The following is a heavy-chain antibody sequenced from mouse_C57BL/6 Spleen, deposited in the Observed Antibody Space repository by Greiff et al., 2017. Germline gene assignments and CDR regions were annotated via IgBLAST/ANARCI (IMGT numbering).Heavy chain of an antibody. CDR3: ATFNWGVYFDV. Sequence: VKVVESGPGLVQPSQSLSITCTVSGFSLTSYGVHWVRQSPGKGLEWLGVIWSGGSTDYNAAFISRLSISKDNSKSQVFFKMNSLQADDTAIYYCATFNWGVYFDVWGTGTTVTVSS. CDR1: GFSLTSYG. V-gene: IGHV2-2*01. CDR2: IWSGGST. D-gene: IGHD4-1*01. J-gene: IGHJ1*03.